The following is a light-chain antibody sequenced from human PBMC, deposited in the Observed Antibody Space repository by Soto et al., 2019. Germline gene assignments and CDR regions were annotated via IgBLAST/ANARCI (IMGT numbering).Light chain of an antibody. V-gene: IGKV3-15*01. CDR2: GAY. J-gene: IGKJ1*01. CDR1: QSISTW. Sequence: TQSPSTLCASVVDIVTITWRASQSISTWLAWYQQKPGQSPRLLILGAYTRATGFTARFSGSGSGTDFTITISSLQSEDLAVYYCQPYNSWPWTFGPGTQVEIK. CDR3: QPYNSWPWT.